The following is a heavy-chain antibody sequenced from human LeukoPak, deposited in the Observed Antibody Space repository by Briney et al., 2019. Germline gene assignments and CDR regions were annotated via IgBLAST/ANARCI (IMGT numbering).Heavy chain of an antibody. CDR2: IYSGGST. V-gene: IGHV3-53*04. D-gene: IGHD2/OR15-2a*01. CDR3: ARTTSEIPIIGFDP. CDR1: GFTVSSNY. Sequence: GGSLRLSCAASGFTVSSNYMSWVRQAPGKGLEWVSVIYSGGSTYYADSVKGRFTISRHNSKNTLYLQMNSLRAEDTAVYYSARTTSEIPIIGFDPWGQGTLVTVSS. J-gene: IGHJ5*02.